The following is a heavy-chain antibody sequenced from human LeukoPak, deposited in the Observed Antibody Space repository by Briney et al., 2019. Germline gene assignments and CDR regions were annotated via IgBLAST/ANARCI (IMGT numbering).Heavy chain of an antibody. CDR2: INPNSGGT. V-gene: IGHV1-2*02. CDR1: GYTFTGYY. CDR3: ARAFALGGAMVTSYWFDP. J-gene: IGHJ5*02. Sequence: SVKVSCKASGYTFTGYYMHWVRQAPGQGLEWMGWINPNSGGTNYAQKFQGRVTMTRDTSISTAYMELSRLRSDDTAVYYCARAFALGGAMVTSYWFDPWGQGTLVTVSS. D-gene: IGHD5-18*01.